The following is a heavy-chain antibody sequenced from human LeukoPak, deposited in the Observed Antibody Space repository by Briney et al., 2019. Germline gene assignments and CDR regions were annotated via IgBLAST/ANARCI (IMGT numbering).Heavy chain of an antibody. CDR1: GGSISSYY. Sequence: PSETLSLTCTVSGGSISSYYWSWIRQPPGKGLEWIGYIYYSGSTNYNPSLKSRVTISVDTSKNQFSLKLSSVTAADTAVYYCARVVESYCGGDCYSADAFDIWGQGTMVTVSS. J-gene: IGHJ3*02. V-gene: IGHV4-59*01. CDR3: ARVVESYCGGDCYSADAFDI. CDR2: IYYSGST. D-gene: IGHD2-21*02.